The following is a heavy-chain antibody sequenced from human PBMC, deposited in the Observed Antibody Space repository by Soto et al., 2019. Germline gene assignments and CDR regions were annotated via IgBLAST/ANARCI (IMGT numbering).Heavy chain of an antibody. V-gene: IGHV3-23*01. CDR3: AKASNTIFGVDYYYYYMDV. J-gene: IGHJ6*03. CDR1: GFTFSSYA. Sequence: GGSLRLSCAASGFTFSSYAMSWVRQAPGKGLEWVSAISGSGGSTYYADSVKGRFTISRDNSKNTLYLQMNSLRAEDTAVYYCAKASNTIFGVDYYYYYMDVWGKGTTVTVSS. CDR2: ISGSGGST. D-gene: IGHD3-3*01.